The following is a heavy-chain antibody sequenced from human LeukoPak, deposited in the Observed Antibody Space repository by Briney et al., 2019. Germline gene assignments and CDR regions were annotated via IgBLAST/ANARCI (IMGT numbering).Heavy chain of an antibody. Sequence: NPGGSLRLSCAASGFTFSSYSMNWVRQAPGKGLEWVSSISSSSSYIYYADSVKGRFTISRDNAKNSLYLQMNSLRAEDTAVYYCARVASSGWYIRYWGQGTLVTVSS. CDR3: ARVASSGWYIRY. CDR2: ISSSSSYI. CDR1: GFTFSSYS. V-gene: IGHV3-21*01. J-gene: IGHJ4*02. D-gene: IGHD6-19*01.